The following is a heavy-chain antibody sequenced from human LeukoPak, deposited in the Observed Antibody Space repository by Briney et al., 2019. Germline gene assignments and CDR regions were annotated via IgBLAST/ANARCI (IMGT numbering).Heavy chain of an antibody. CDR2: IYYSGST. J-gene: IGHJ4*02. CDR3: ARDSQLWSFDY. CDR1: GGSVSSGSYY. D-gene: IGHD5-18*01. V-gene: IGHV4-61*01. Sequence: PSETLPLTCTVSGGSVSSGSYYWSWIRQPPGKGLEWIGYIYYSGSTNYNPSLKSRVTISVDTSKNQFSLKLSSVTAADTAVYYCARDSQLWSFDYWGQGTLVTVSS.